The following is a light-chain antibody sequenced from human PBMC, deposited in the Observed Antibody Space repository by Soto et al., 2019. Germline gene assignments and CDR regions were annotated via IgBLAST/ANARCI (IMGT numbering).Light chain of an antibody. CDR2: SDN. CDR1: SSNIGSFYD. Sequence: QSVLTQPPSVSGAPGQRVTIPCTGSSSNIGSFYDVHWYQQLPGTVPKLLIYSDNNRPSGVPDRFSGSKSGTAASLAITGLQAEDEADYYCQSYDNSLNRVVFGGGTKLTVL. V-gene: IGLV1-40*01. J-gene: IGLJ2*01. CDR3: QSYDNSLNRVV.